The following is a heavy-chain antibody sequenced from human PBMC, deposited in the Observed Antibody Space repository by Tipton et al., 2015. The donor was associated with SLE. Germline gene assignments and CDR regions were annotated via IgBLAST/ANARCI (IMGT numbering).Heavy chain of an antibody. Sequence: TLSLTCTVSGGSISSYYWSWIRQPPGKGLEWTGYIYYSGSTNYNPSLKSRVTISVDTSKNQFSLSLRSVTAADTAVYYCARGRIAVAGNHFDYWGQGTLVTVSS. J-gene: IGHJ4*02. CDR2: IYYSGST. CDR3: ARGRIAVAGNHFDY. CDR1: GGSISSYY. D-gene: IGHD6-19*01. V-gene: IGHV4-59*01.